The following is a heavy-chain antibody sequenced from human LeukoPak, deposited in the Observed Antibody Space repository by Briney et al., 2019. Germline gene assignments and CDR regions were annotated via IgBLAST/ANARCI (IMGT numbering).Heavy chain of an antibody. CDR2: IGSSGSPI. J-gene: IGHJ4*02. CDR3: ARGPAGDPFDH. D-gene: IGHD3-16*01. Sequence: GGSLRVSCAASGCTFRNYDMNWVRQARGKGREWVSFIGSSGSPIYYADSVKGRFTISRDNAKNSLYLQMSSLRVEDTAVYYCARGPAGDPFDHWGQGTLVTVSS. V-gene: IGHV3-48*03. CDR1: GCTFRNYD.